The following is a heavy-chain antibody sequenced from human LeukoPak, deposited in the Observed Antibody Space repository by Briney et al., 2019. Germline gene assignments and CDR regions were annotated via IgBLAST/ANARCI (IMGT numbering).Heavy chain of an antibody. CDR2: IYYSGST. D-gene: IGHD2-21*01. V-gene: IGHV4-59*01. CDR1: GGSISSYY. CDR3: AGAPYSPYYYHYMDV. J-gene: IGHJ6*03. Sequence: RTSETLSLTCTVSGGSISSYYWSWIRQPPGKGLEWIGYIYYSGSTNYNPSLKSRVTISVDTSKNQFSLRLSSVTAADTAVYYCAGAPYSPYYYHYMDVWGKGTTVTVSS.